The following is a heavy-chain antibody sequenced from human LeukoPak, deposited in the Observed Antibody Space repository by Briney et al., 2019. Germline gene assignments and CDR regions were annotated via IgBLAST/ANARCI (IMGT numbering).Heavy chain of an antibody. CDR1: GFTFSSYA. J-gene: IGHJ4*02. CDR3: AKVTQQLGRGDY. D-gene: IGHD6-13*01. Sequence: PGGSLTLSCAASGFTFSSYAMSWVRQAPGKWLGWVSAIIGSVAGTYYADSVKGRFTISRDNFTNTLYLKRDSLTAEDTAVSYCAKVTQQLGRGDYWGQGTLVTVSS. V-gene: IGHV3-23*01. CDR2: IIGSVAGT.